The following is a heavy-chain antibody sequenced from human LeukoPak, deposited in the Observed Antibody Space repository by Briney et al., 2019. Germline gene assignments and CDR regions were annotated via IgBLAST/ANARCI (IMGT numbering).Heavy chain of an antibody. J-gene: IGHJ4*02. D-gene: IGHD3-9*01. CDR2: INPNSGGT. V-gene: IGHV1-2*02. Sequence: ASVKVSCKASGYTFTGYYMHWVRQALGQGLEWMGWINPNSGGTNYAQKFQGRVTMTRDTSISTAYMELSRLRSDDTAVYYCARAHYDILTGYYDVPYFDYWGQGTLVTVSS. CDR3: ARAHYDILTGYYDVPYFDY. CDR1: GYTFTGYY.